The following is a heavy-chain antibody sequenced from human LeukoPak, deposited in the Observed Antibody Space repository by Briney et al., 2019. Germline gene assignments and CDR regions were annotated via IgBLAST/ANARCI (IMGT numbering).Heavy chain of an antibody. CDR3: ARFQQGSHGFDP. CDR1: GYTSTSYD. CDR2: MNTDSGNT. V-gene: IGHV1-8*01. Sequence: ASVKVSCTASGYTSTSYDINWVRQAPGQGLDWMGWMNTDSGNTEYAQKFQGRVTMTRDTSISTAYMELRGLTSEDRAGFFCARFQQGSHGFDPWGEGTLFIVSS. J-gene: IGHJ5*02. D-gene: IGHD2-2*01.